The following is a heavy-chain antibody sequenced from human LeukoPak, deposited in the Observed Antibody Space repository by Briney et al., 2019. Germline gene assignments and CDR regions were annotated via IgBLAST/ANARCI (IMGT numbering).Heavy chain of an antibody. J-gene: IGHJ4*02. V-gene: IGHV3-48*03. Sequence: GSLRLSCAASGFTFSSYEMNWVRQAPGKGLEWVSYISSSGSTIYYADSVKGRFTISRDNAKNSVYLQMNSLRAEDTAVYYCARDSSTIFDYWGQGTLVTVSS. D-gene: IGHD2-2*01. CDR1: GFTFSSYE. CDR3: ARDSSTIFDY. CDR2: ISSSGSTI.